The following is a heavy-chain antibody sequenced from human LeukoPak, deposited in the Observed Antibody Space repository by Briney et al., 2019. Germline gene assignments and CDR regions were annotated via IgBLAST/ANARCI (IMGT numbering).Heavy chain of an antibody. CDR3: ARGGEYHYDSSGYYSSFDF. J-gene: IGHJ4*02. CDR2: INVGNDNT. CDR1: GYTFTSYG. Sequence: ASVKVSCKASGYTFTSYGISWVRQAPGQRLEWMGWINVGNDNTKYSQKFQGRVTITRDTSASTAYMELSSLRSEDTAVYYCARGGEYHYDSSGYYSSFDFWGQGTLVTVSS. V-gene: IGHV1-3*01. D-gene: IGHD3-22*01.